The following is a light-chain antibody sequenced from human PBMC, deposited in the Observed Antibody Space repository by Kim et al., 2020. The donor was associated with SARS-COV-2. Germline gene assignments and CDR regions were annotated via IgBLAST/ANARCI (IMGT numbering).Light chain of an antibody. CDR2: GKN. V-gene: IGLV3-19*01. CDR1: SLRSYY. Sequence: SSELTQVPAVSVALGQTVRITCQGDSLRSYYASWYQQTPGQAPVLVIYGKNNRPSGIPDRFSGSSSGNTASLTITGAQAEHVADYYCNSRDSSGNHLVFVGGTQLTVL. CDR3: NSRDSSGNHLV. J-gene: IGLJ2*01.